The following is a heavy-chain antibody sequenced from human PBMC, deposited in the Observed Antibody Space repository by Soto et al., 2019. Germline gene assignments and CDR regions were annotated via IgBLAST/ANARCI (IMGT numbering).Heavy chain of an antibody. Sequence: EVQLLESGGGLVQPGGSLRLSCAASGFTFSSYAVSWVRQAPGKGLEWVSAISGSGGSTYYADSVKGRFTISRDNSKNTLYLQMNSLRAEDTAVYYCAKWDYSNKYYDYYYMAVWGKGTTVTVSS. J-gene: IGHJ6*03. CDR3: AKWDYSNKYYDYYYMAV. CDR2: ISGSGGST. V-gene: IGHV3-23*01. D-gene: IGHD4-4*01. CDR1: GFTFSSYA.